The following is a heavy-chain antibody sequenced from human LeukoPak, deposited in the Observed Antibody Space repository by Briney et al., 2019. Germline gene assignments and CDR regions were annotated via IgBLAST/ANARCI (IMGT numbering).Heavy chain of an antibody. D-gene: IGHD3-16*01. Sequence: PGRSLRLSCAASGFTFSDYWMAWVRQPPGGGLEWVANINKEGSDKYYVDSVKGRFSISRDNAKNVLFLQINSLRVDDTAVYYCAREGGTFDPWGQGTLVTVSS. CDR2: INKEGSDK. V-gene: IGHV3-7*05. CDR3: AREGGTFDP. J-gene: IGHJ5*02. CDR1: GFTFSDYW.